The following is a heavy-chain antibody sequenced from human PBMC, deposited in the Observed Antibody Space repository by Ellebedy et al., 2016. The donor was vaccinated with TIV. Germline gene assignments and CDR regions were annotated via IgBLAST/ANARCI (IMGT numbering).Heavy chain of an antibody. CDR1: GGPISNSNFY. J-gene: IGHJ4*02. Sequence: GSLRLSCTVSGGPISNSNFYWGWIRQPPGKGLEWIGSLYSAGTTYYTPSLKSRITISVETSKNLFSLRLTSVTAADTAVYYCASFTWNNDFWGQGMLVTVSS. V-gene: IGHV4-39*07. D-gene: IGHD1/OR15-1a*01. CDR3: ASFTWNNDF. CDR2: LYSAGTT.